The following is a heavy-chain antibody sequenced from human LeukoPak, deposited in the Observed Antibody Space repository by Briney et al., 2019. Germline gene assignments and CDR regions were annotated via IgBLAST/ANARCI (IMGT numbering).Heavy chain of an antibody. CDR3: AKAVVIVPTATPFDY. V-gene: IGHV3-30*18. D-gene: IGHD2-2*01. CDR1: GFTFSNYG. J-gene: IGHJ4*02. Sequence: GGSLRLSCAASGFTFSNYGMHWVRQAPGKGLDWVAVISYGGSNNYYADSVKGRFTISRDNSKNTLYMQMNSLRAEDTAVYYCAKAVVIVPTATPFDYWGQGTLVTVSS. CDR2: ISYGGSNN.